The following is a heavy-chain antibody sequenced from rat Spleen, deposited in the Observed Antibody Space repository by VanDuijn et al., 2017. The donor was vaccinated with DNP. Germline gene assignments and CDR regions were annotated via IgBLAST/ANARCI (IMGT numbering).Heavy chain of an antibody. CDR2: ITSSGGDS. V-gene: IGHV5-31*01. CDR3: VRPLGYSSYGFAY. CDR1: GFTFNNYW. J-gene: IGHJ3*01. D-gene: IGHD1-2*01. Sequence: EVQLVESGGGLVQPGRSLKLSCAASGFTFNNYWMTWTRQVPGKGLEWVASITSSGGDSYYADSVKGRFTISRDNAEDTVYLQMNSLRSEDTATYYCVRPLGYSSYGFAYWGQGTLVIVSS.